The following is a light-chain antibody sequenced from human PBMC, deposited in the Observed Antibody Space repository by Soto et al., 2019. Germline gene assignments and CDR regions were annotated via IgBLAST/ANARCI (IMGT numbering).Light chain of an antibody. CDR1: GSSIGTNT. J-gene: IGLJ2*01. CDR3: GAWGGSLNNVR. Sequence: QSVLTQPPSASGTPGQRVTIPCSGSGSSIGTNTVNWYRQLPGTAPKLLIYGDNQRPSGVPDRSSASESGTSASLAIGGLQSEDEADYYCGAWGGSLNNVRFRGGTKRTGL. CDR2: GDN. V-gene: IGLV1-44*01.